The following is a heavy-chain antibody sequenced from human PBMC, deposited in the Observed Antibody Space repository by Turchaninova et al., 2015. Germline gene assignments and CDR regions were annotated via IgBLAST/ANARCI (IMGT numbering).Heavy chain of an antibody. CDR3: ATTAHYHFDS. CDR2: IDRDGSNR. Sequence: VQLVESGGGLVSPGGSLGLSCAASGFIFSNYWLGGVRQAPGKGLEGVANIDRDGSNRDYGDSVKGRFTISRDNGKNLLYLQMTSQKVDDTAVYYCATTAHYHFDSWGQGTLVTVSS. J-gene: IGHJ4*02. D-gene: IGHD2-2*01. CDR1: GFIFSNYW. V-gene: IGHV3-7*03.